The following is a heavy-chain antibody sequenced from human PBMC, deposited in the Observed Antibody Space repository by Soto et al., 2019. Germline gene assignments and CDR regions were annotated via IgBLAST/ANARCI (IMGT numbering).Heavy chain of an antibody. CDR1: GFTLSGYA. Sequence: EVQLAESGGGLAQPGGSLRLSCAASGFTLSGYAMDWVRQAPGKGLEYVSGISSNGVGTYYANSVQGRFTISRDNSKNAVYLQMGSVSPEDMAVYYCARRARADFYYMDVWGKGTTVTVSS. J-gene: IGHJ6*03. D-gene: IGHD6-6*01. CDR3: ARRARADFYYMDV. CDR2: ISSNGVGT. V-gene: IGHV3-64*01.